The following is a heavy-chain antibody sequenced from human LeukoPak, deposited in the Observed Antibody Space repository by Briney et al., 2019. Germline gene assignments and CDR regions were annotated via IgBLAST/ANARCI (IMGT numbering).Heavy chain of an antibody. CDR2: ISSSSSYI. D-gene: IGHD3-22*01. Sequence: GGSLRLSCAASGFTFSSYSMNWVRQAPGKGLEWVSSISSSSSYINYADSVRGRFTISRDNAKNSLYLQMNSLRAEDTAVYYCARYYYDSSVYYSFDYWGQGTLVTVSS. CDR3: ARYYYDSSVYYSFDY. J-gene: IGHJ4*02. V-gene: IGHV3-21*01. CDR1: GFTFSSYS.